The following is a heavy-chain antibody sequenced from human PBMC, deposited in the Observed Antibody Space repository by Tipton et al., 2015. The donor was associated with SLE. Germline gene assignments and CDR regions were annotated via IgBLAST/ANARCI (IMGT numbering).Heavy chain of an antibody. Sequence: TLSLTCTVSGGSMGSYCWSWIRQFPGKGLEWIAFICYNGVSDYNPSLKSRVTISIDTSKNHFSLTLNSVIAADTAVYFCARIQVLYYYGSGSYVFDIWGQGSLVTVSS. V-gene: IGHV4-59*12. J-gene: IGHJ4*02. D-gene: IGHD3-10*01. CDR3: ARIQVLYYYGSGSYVFDI. CDR1: GGSMGSYC. CDR2: ICYNGVS.